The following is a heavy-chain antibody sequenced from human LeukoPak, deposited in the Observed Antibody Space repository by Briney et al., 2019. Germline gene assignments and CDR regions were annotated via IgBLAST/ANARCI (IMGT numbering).Heavy chain of an antibody. CDR3: ARDHGSAYYRAPRH. D-gene: IGHD3-10*01. J-gene: IGHJ4*02. CDR2: INPSGGST. V-gene: IGHV1-46*01. CDR1: GYIFTNYY. Sequence: GTLVKVSCKASGYIFTNYYMHWVRQAPGQGLEWMGTINPSGGSTTYAQKFQGRVTMTRDTSTSTVYMELSSLRSEDTAVYYCARDHGSAYYRAPRHWGQGTLVTVSS.